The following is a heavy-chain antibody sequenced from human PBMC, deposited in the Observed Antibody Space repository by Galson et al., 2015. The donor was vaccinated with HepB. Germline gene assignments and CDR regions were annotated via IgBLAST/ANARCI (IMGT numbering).Heavy chain of an antibody. Sequence: SLRLSCAASGLSFSVYSMNWVRQAPGKGLEWISYISSSSSGIYYADSVKGRLTISRDNAKNLLYLQMNSLRAEDMAVYYCAREREFYIDVWGKGTTVTVSS. J-gene: IGHJ6*03. CDR1: GLSFSVYS. CDR3: AREREFYIDV. CDR2: ISSSSSGI. V-gene: IGHV3-48*01.